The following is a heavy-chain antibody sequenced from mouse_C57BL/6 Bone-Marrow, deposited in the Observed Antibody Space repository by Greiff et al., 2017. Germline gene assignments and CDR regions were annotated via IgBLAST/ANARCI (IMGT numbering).Heavy chain of an antibody. CDR2: IDPSDSYT. V-gene: IGHV1-50*01. J-gene: IGHJ2*01. D-gene: IGHD3-3*01. CDR1: GYTFTSYW. Sequence: VQLQQPGAELVKPGASVKLSCKASGYTFTSYWMQWVKQRPGQGLEWIGEIDPSDSYTNYNQKFKGKATLTVDTSSSTAYMQLSSLTSEDPAVYYCARFGLGSDYWGQGTTLTVSS. CDR3: ARFGLGSDY.